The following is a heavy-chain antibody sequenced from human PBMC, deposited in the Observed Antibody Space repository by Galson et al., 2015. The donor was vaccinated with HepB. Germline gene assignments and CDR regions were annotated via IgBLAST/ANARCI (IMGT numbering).Heavy chain of an antibody. CDR1: GFSLHTSGMC. CDR3: ARCGGDSDYYYGLDV. CDR2: IDWDDDK. V-gene: IGHV2-70*11. Sequence: PALVKPPQTLTLTCTFFGFSLHTSGMCVAWLRQPPGKTPEWLARIDWDDDKYYNTSLKTRLTISKDTSKNQVVLTMTNMSPVDTATYYCARCGGDSDYYYGLDVWSPGTTVTVSS. D-gene: IGHD3-16*01. J-gene: IGHJ6*02.